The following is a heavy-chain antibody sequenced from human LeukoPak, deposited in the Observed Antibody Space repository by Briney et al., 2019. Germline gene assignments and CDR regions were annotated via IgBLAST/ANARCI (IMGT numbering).Heavy chain of an antibody. CDR1: GFTFSSHW. D-gene: IGHD3-10*01. Sequence: GGSLRLSCAASGFTFSSHWMHWVRQAPGKGLVWVSRINSDGSSTSYADSVKGRFTISRDNAKNTLYLQMNSLRAEDTAVYYCARGQPYGSGSYYPGDYWGQGTLVTVSS. CDR2: INSDGSST. J-gene: IGHJ4*02. V-gene: IGHV3-74*01. CDR3: ARGQPYGSGSYYPGDY.